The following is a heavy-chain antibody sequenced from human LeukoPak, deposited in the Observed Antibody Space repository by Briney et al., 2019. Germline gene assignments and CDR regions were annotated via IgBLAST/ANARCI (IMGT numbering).Heavy chain of an antibody. D-gene: IGHD3-22*01. CDR3: ARRGYYDSSDYDY. CDR2: ISSSSSYI. J-gene: IGHJ4*02. Sequence: GGSLRLSCAASGFTFSSYSMNWVRQAPGKGLEWVSSISSSSSYIYYADSVKGRFTISRDNAKNSLYLQINSLRAEDTAIYYCARRGYYDSSDYDYWGQGTLVTVSS. CDR1: GFTFSSYS. V-gene: IGHV3-21*01.